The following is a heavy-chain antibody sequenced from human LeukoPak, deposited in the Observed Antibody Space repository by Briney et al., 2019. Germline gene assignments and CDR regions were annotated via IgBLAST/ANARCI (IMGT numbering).Heavy chain of an antibody. Sequence: VASVKVSCKVSGYTLTELSMHWVRQAPGKGLEWMGGFDPEDGETIYAQKFQGRVTMTEDTSTDTAYMELSSLRSGDTAVYYCATDQGTYYYDSSGYSLDYWGQGTLVTVSS. CDR3: ATDQGTYYYDSSGYSLDY. J-gene: IGHJ4*02. CDR2: FDPEDGET. D-gene: IGHD3-22*01. V-gene: IGHV1-24*01. CDR1: GYTLTELS.